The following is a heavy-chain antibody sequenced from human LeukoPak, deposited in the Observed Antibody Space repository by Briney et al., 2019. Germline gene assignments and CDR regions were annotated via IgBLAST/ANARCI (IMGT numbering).Heavy chain of an antibody. D-gene: IGHD6-13*01. Sequence: GESLKISCKGSGYSFTSYRIAWVRQMPGKGLEWMGIIYPGDSDTRYSPSFQGQVTISADKSISTAYLQWSSLKASDTAIYYCARHQGSSTWVTFDYWGQGTLVTVSS. CDR2: IYPGDSDT. V-gene: IGHV5-51*01. J-gene: IGHJ4*02. CDR1: GYSFTSYR. CDR3: ARHQGSSTWVTFDY.